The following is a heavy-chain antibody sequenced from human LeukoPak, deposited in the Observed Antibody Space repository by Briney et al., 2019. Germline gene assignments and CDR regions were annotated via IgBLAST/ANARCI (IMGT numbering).Heavy chain of an antibody. V-gene: IGHV7-4-1*02. J-gene: IGHJ4*02. CDR2: INTNTGNP. D-gene: IGHD6-6*01. CDR3: VRVSRALAAFFDY. Sequence: GASVKLSCKASGYTFTSYAMNWVRQAPGQGLGWMGWINTNTGNPTYAQGFTGRFVFSLDTSVSTAYLQVSSLKAEDTAVYYCVRVSRALAAFFDYWGQGTLVTVSS. CDR1: GYTFTSYA.